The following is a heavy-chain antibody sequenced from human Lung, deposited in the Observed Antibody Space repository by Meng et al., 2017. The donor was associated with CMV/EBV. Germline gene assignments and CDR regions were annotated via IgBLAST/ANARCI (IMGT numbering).Heavy chain of an antibody. Sequence: VQLVQSGAEVKRTGASVKTSCQASGDSFSGFYLNWARQAPVHGLEWLGRVNPISDDTHLAQKFEGRITVTRGATINTAFMELTRLRPDDTAVYYCAKSSDNGWSSWGPGTLVTVSS. CDR3: AKSSDNGWSS. V-gene: IGHV1-2*06. D-gene: IGHD6-19*01. CDR1: GDSFSGFY. CDR2: VNPISDDT. J-gene: IGHJ4*01.